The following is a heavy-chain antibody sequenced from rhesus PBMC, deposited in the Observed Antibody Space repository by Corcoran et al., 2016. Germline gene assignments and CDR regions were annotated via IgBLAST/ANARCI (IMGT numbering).Heavy chain of an antibody. Sequence: QVQLQESGPGLVKPSETLSPPCGVSGSSIGTYWWSWIRQPPGKGLAWVGEISGNYGSTYDHPSLESRATISKDASKNQFSLNLGSVTAADTAVYYCAGSHCGDRGCYQAYWGQGVLVTVSS. D-gene: IGHD2-33*01. CDR2: ISGNYGST. J-gene: IGHJ4*01. CDR1: GSSIGTYW. CDR3: AGSHCGDRGCYQAY. V-gene: IGHV4-80*01.